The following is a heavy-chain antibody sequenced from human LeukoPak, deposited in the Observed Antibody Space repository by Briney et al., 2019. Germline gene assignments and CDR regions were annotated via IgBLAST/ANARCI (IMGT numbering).Heavy chain of an antibody. V-gene: IGHV4-39*07. Sequence: SETLSLTCTVSGGSITNSSYYWGWIRQPPGKGLEWIGSIYYSGSTYYNPSLKSRVTISVDTPKNQFSLKLSSVTAADTAVYYCARGYCSGGSCFPPGGYYYYYMDVWGKGTTVTVSS. CDR1: GGSITNSSYY. CDR3: ARGYCSGGSCFPPGGYYYYYMDV. D-gene: IGHD2-15*01. CDR2: IYYSGST. J-gene: IGHJ6*03.